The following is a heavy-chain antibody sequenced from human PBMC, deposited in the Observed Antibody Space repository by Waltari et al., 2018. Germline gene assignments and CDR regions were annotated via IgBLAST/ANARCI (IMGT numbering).Heavy chain of an antibody. J-gene: IGHJ3*02. Sequence: EVQLVESGGGLVQPGGSLRLSCAVSGFTFSSLCVRWFRQAPGKGLEWVANIKQDGSEIYYVDSVKGRFTISRDNAKNSLYLQMNSLTTEDTAVYYCAGGGGFLCDIWGQGTLVTVSS. CDR1: GFTFSSLC. D-gene: IGHD3-3*01. CDR3: AGGGGFLCDI. V-gene: IGHV3-7*01. CDR2: IKQDGSEI.